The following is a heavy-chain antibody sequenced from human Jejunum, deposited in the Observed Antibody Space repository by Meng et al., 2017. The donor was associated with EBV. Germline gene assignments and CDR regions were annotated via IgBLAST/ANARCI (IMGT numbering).Heavy chain of an antibody. J-gene: IGHJ4*02. CDR2: ISYDANKK. V-gene: IGHV3-30*18. CDR1: GFTFSNYG. D-gene: IGHD3-10*01. Sequence: QVQLVESGGGVVQPGMSLRLPCAASGFTFSNYGMHWVRQAPGKGLEWVAVISYDANKKYYADSVTGRFTISRDNSRNTLYLQMDSLRTEDTAVYYCAKKRFDSGNYSPVDYWGQGTLVTVSS. CDR3: AKKRFDSGNYSPVDY.